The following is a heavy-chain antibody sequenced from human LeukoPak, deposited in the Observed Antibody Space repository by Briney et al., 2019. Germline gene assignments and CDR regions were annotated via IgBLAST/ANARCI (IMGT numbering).Heavy chain of an antibody. Sequence: PGGSLRLSCAASGFMFSTYWMTWARQGPGKGLEWVASIKQDGSETYYVDSVKGRFTISRDNAKNSLYLQMNTLRAEDTAVYYCARSGQQRWYYYGVDVWGQGTRVTVSS. D-gene: IGHD6-13*01. CDR2: IKQDGSET. CDR1: GFMFSTYW. V-gene: IGHV3-7*01. CDR3: ARSGQQRWYYYGVDV. J-gene: IGHJ6*02.